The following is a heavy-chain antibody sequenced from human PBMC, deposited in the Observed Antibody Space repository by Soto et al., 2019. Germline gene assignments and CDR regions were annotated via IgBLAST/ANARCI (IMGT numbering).Heavy chain of an antibody. J-gene: IGHJ4*02. CDR3: AKKKPYSYGHYYFDY. D-gene: IGHD5-18*01. Sequence: EVQLLESGGGLVQPGGSLRLSCAASGFTFSSYAMSWVRQAPGKGLEWVSAISGSGGSTYYADSVKGRFTISRHNSKNTLYLQMNSLSAEDTAVYYCAKKKPYSYGHYYFDYWGQGTLVTVSS. CDR1: GFTFSSYA. CDR2: ISGSGGST. V-gene: IGHV3-23*01.